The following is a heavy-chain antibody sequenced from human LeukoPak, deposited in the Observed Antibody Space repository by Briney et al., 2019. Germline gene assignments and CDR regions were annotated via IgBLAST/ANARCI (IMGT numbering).Heavy chain of an antibody. Sequence: SETLSLTCTVSGGSISSYYWSWIRQPPGKGLEWIGYIYYSGSTNYNPSLKSRVTISVDTSKNQFSLKLSPVTAADTAVYYCARAASGMDVWGQGTTVTVSS. V-gene: IGHV4-59*12. J-gene: IGHJ6*02. CDR2: IYYSGST. CDR3: ARAASGMDV. CDR1: GGSISSYY.